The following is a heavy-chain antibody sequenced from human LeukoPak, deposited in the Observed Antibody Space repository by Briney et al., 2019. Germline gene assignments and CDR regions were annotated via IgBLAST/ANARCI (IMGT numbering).Heavy chain of an antibody. CDR3: AKDRRVGYYGSGTYYFDY. D-gene: IGHD3-10*01. Sequence: PGGSLRLSCAASGFTFSSYAMSWVRQAPGKGLEWVSAISGSGGSTYYADSVKGRFTISRDNSKNTLYLQMNSLRAEDTAVYYCAKDRRVGYYGSGTYYFDYWGQGTLVTVSS. V-gene: IGHV3-23*01. CDR2: ISGSGGST. CDR1: GFTFSSYA. J-gene: IGHJ4*02.